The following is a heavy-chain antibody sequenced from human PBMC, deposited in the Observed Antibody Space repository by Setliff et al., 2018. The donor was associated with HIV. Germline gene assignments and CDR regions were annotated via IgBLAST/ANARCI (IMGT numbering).Heavy chain of an antibody. V-gene: IGHV1-18*01. CDR1: GYTFTTYD. Sequence: ASVKVSCKASGYTFTTYDITWVRQAPGQGLEWLGWISPYNGHTNFAQKFQGRVTMTTDTATSTAYMEVRSLRSDDTSVYYCARTDYGGNSGGNYFDYWGQGSLVTVSS. J-gene: IGHJ4*02. CDR3: ARTDYGGNSGGNYFDY. CDR2: ISPYNGHT. D-gene: IGHD4-17*01.